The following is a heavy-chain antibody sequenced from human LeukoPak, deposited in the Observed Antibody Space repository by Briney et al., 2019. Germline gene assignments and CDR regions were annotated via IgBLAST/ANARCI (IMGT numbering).Heavy chain of an antibody. CDR2: ISSSGSTI. CDR1: GFTFSDYY. V-gene: IGHV3-11*04. CDR3: ARAVPLARGVNYYDY. Sequence: GGSLRLSCAASGFTFSDYYMSWIRQAPGKGLEWVSYISSSGSTIYYADSVKGRFTISRDNAKNSLYLQMNSLTAGDTAVYYCARAVPLARGVNYYDYWGQGTLVTVSS. D-gene: IGHD3-10*01. J-gene: IGHJ4*02.